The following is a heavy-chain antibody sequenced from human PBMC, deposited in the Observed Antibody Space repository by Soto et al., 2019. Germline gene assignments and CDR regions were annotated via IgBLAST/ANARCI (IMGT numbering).Heavy chain of an antibody. D-gene: IGHD3-9*01. CDR3: ARLEGLATISYYFDF. Sequence: SETLSLTCTVSGGSVSSSSYCWGWVRQPPGKGLEWIGSVYYSGSTYYNPSLESRVTISLDKSKSQFSLKLNSLTAADSAVYFCARLEGLATISYYFDFWGPGALVTVSS. CDR2: VYYSGST. J-gene: IGHJ4*02. V-gene: IGHV4-39*01. CDR1: GGSVSSSSYC.